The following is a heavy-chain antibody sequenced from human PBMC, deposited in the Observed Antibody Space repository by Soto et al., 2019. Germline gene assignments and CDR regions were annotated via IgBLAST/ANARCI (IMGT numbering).Heavy chain of an antibody. V-gene: IGHV3-23*01. CDR2: ISAGGGNT. CDR3: AKHAEYQLVSWFDP. CDR1: GFSFSTXA. Sequence: EVQLLESGGGLVQPGGSLRLSCAVSGFSFSTXAMSWVRQAPGKGLEWVSGISAGGGNTYYADSVRGRFTISRDNSKDTLYLQITSLRAEDTAFYYCAKHAEYQLVSWFDPWGQGTLVTVSS. J-gene: IGHJ5*02. D-gene: IGHD2-2*01.